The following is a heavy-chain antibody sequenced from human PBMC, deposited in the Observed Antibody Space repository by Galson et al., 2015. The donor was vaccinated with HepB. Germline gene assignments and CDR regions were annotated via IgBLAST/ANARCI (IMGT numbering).Heavy chain of an antibody. CDR2: INTGNGNT. Sequence: SVKVSCKASGYIFTTYTIHWVRQAPGHGLEWMGWINTGNGNTKYSQKFQGRVTISRDTSASPAYMELTSLRSEDTAVYYCARKRWEYFDYWGQGTLVTVYS. J-gene: IGHJ4*02. CDR3: ARKRWEYFDY. CDR1: GYIFTTYT. V-gene: IGHV1-3*04. D-gene: IGHD1-26*01.